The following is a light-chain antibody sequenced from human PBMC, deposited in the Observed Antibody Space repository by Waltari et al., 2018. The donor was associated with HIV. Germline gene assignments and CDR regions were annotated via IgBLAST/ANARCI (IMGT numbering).Light chain of an antibody. CDR2: DNH. CDR3: GTWDSSLSAGV. V-gene: IGLV1-51*01. CDR1: SSNSGNNY. J-gene: IGLJ2*01. Sequence: QSVLTQPPSVSAAPGQKITISCSGSSSNSGNNYVSWYQQLPGTAPKLLIHDNHKRPSGIPDRFSGSKSGTSATLGITGLQTGDEADYYCGTWDSSLSAGVFGGGTKVTVL.